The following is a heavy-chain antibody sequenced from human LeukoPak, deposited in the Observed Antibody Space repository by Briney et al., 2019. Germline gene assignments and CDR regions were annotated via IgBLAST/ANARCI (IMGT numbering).Heavy chain of an antibody. J-gene: IGHJ4*02. CDR1: GYTFTGYY. V-gene: IGHV1-2*02. Sequence: ASVTVSCKASGYTFTGYYMHWVRQAPGQGLEWMGWVNPNNGGTNYAQKFQGRVTMTRDTSINTGYMELSRLRSDDTAVYYCATAPRYSSSRPPFDYWGQGTLVTVSS. CDR2: VNPNNGGT. D-gene: IGHD6-13*01. CDR3: ATAPRYSSSRPPFDY.